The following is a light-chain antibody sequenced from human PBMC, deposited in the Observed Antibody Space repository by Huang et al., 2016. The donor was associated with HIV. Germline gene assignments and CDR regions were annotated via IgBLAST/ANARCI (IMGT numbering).Light chain of an antibody. CDR1: QGISSY. CDR3: QQLNSDPIT. V-gene: IGKV1-9*01. CDR2: ASS. Sequence: IQLTQSPSSLSASVGARVTITRRASQGISSYLAWYQQKPGKAPRVLIYASSTLQSGVPSRFSGSGSGTDFTLTISSLQPEDFATYYCQQLNSDPITFGEGTRLEIK. J-gene: IGKJ5*01.